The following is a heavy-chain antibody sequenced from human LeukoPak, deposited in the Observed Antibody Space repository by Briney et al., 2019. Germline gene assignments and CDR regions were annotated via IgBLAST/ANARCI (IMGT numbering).Heavy chain of an antibody. CDR2: ISSGSRTI. V-gene: IGHV3-48*01. CDR1: GFTFGSYS. CDR3: ARESITGHRDFDY. D-gene: IGHD1-20*01. J-gene: IGHJ4*02. Sequence: GGSLRLSCAASGFTFGSYSMNWVRQAPGKGLEWLSYISSGSRTIYYADSVEGRLTVSRDNAKNSLYLQMRSLRAEDTAVYYCARESITGHRDFDYWGQGTLVTVSS.